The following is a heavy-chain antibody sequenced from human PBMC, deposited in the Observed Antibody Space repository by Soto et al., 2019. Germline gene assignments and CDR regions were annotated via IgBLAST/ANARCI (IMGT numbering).Heavy chain of an antibody. D-gene: IGHD2-2*02. CDR1: GYSFTSYW. CDR3: ARSFGAYCTSTTCYTDCFDP. V-gene: IGHV5-51*01. CDR2: IYPGDSDT. Sequence: GESLKISCKGSGYSFTSYWIGWVRQMPGKGLECMGIIYPGDSDTRYSPSFQGQVTISADKSISTAYLQWNSLKASDTAIYYCARSFGAYCTSTTCYTDCFDPWGQGTLVTVS. J-gene: IGHJ5*01.